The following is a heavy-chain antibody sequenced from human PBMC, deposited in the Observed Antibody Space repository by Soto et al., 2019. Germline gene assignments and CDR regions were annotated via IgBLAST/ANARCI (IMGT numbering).Heavy chain of an antibody. J-gene: IGHJ4*02. CDR1: GGSMSRSYW. CDR2: IKESGEY. D-gene: IGHD6-19*01. Sequence: QVQLQESGPGLVKPSGTLSLTCAVSGGSMSRSYWCTWLRQSPGKGREWLGEIKESGEYNYAPSFSNRVTMSVDKSKNHFSVMLTSVTAADTAIYYCARVGSGWYAPLDYWGQGTLVTVSS. CDR3: ARVGSGWYAPLDY. V-gene: IGHV4-4*02.